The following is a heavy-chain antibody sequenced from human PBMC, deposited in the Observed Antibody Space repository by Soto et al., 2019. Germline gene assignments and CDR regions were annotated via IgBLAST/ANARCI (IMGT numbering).Heavy chain of an antibody. CDR2: TDYSGNT. CDR3: ARAVGDPLYYLDY. Sequence: QVQLQESGPGLVRPSETLSLTCTVSSDSISSYYWICIRQSPGKGLEWIGYTDYSGNTNYNPSLKSRVTISGYTSKNQFSLRLSSVTAADTAVYYCARAVGDPLYYLDYWGQGTLVTVSS. V-gene: IGHV4-59*08. J-gene: IGHJ4*02. CDR1: SDSISSYY. D-gene: IGHD6-19*01.